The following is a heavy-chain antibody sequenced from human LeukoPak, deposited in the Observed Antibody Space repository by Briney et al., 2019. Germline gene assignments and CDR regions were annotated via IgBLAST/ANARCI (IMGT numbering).Heavy chain of an antibody. CDR2: IYPADSDT. D-gene: IGHD3-3*01. Sequence: GESLKISCKGSGYSFTSYWIAWVRQMPGKGLEWMGIIYPADSDTRYSPSFQGQVTISADKSISTAYLQWSSLKASDTAMYYCARTNYDFWSAFHDAFDIWGQGTMVTVSS. CDR3: ARTNYDFWSAFHDAFDI. V-gene: IGHV5-51*01. CDR1: GYSFTSYW. J-gene: IGHJ3*02.